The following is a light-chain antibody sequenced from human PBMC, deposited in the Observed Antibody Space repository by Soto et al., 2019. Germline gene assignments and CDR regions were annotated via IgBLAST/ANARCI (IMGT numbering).Light chain of an antibody. CDR2: KAS. CDR1: QSITTW. CDR3: QQYNPYYPWT. J-gene: IGKJ1*01. V-gene: IGKV1-5*03. Sequence: DIQMTQSPFTLSASVGDRVTITCRASQSITTWLAWYQQKPGKDPKVLINKASNLEGGVPSRFSGSGSGTEFTLTISSLQPDDFATYYCQQYNPYYPWTFGQGTKVEIK.